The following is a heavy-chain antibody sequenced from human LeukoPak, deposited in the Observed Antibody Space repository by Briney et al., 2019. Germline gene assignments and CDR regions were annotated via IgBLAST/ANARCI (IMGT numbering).Heavy chain of an antibody. CDR2: ISYDGSNK. J-gene: IGHJ6*03. D-gene: IGHD2-8*01. V-gene: IGHV3-30*03. CDR3: TGYCTNGVCLTAGGDYYYMDV. CDR1: GFTFSSYG. Sequence: GGSLRLSCAASGFTFSSYGMHWVRQAPGKGLEWVAVISYDGSNKYYADSVKGRFTISRDNSKNTLYLQMNSLKTEDTAVYYCTGYCTNGVCLTAGGDYYYMDVWGKGTTVTVSS.